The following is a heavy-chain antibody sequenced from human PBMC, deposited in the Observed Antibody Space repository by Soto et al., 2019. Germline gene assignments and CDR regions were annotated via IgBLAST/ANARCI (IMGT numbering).Heavy chain of an antibody. CDR1: GFTFSSYW. Sequence: EVQLVEAGGGLVQPGGSLRLSCEASGFTFSSYWMEWVRQAPGKGLVWVSRIRSDGGTNYADSVKGRFTVSRDNAKNTLYLQMNSLRAEDSAVYYCAREKKTEATPAPAFMDVWGKGTTVTVSS. CDR3: AREKKTEATPAPAFMDV. V-gene: IGHV3-74*01. J-gene: IGHJ6*03. D-gene: IGHD2-2*01. CDR2: IRSDGGT.